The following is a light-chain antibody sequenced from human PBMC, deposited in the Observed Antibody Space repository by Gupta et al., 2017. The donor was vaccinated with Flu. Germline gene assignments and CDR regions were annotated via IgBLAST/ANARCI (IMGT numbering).Light chain of an antibody. Sequence: EVLMTQSPATLSVSPGERVTLSCRASESVNTNLAWYKQKPGQAPRLLIYGASTRYTGIPARFSGSGYGAEFTLIISSRQSEDFAVYYCQQYKNWPPWTFGQGTKVEIK. CDR2: GAS. CDR1: ESVNTN. V-gene: IGKV3-15*01. J-gene: IGKJ1*01. CDR3: QQYKNWPPWT.